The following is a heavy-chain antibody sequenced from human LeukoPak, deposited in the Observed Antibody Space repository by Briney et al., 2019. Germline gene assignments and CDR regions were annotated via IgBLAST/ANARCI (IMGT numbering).Heavy chain of an antibody. CDR1: GYTFTSYG. CDR3: GTLLSNGPFDY. V-gene: IGHV1-18*01. CDR2: ISAYNGNT. Sequence: ASVKVSCKASGYTFTSYGITWVRQAPGQGLEWMGWISAYNGNTNYAQKLQGRVTMTTDTSTSTAYMELSRLTSDDTAVYYCGTLLSNGPFDYWGQGTLVTVSS. J-gene: IGHJ4*02.